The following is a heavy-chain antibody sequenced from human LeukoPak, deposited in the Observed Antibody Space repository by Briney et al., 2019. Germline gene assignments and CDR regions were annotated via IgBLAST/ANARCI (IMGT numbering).Heavy chain of an antibody. J-gene: IGHJ4*02. D-gene: IGHD5-24*01. V-gene: IGHV1-2*02. Sequence: ASVKVSCKASGYTFTSYYMHWVRQAPGQGLQWMGWINPNSGDTNYAQNSQGRVTMTRDTSISTAYMELNSLTSDDTAVYYCARGGDGNRRDFDYWGQGTLATVSS. CDR1: GYTFTSYY. CDR2: INPNSGDT. CDR3: ARGGDGNRRDFDY.